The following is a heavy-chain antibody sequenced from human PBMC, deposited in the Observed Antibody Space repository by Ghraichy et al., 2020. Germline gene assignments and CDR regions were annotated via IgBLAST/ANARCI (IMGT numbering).Heavy chain of an antibody. CDR3: ARLRIAGGKHDAFDI. CDR2: IYPGDSDT. Sequence: GESLNISCKGSGYSLNSYWIGWVRQMPGKGLEWMGIIYPGDSDTRYSPSFQGQVTISADKSISTAYLQWSSLKASDTAMYYCARLRIAGGKHDAFDIWGQGTMVTVSS. CDR1: GYSLNSYW. V-gene: IGHV5-51*01. J-gene: IGHJ3*02. D-gene: IGHD6-13*01.